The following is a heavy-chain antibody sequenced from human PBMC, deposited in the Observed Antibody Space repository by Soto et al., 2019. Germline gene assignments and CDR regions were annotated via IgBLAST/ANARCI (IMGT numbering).Heavy chain of an antibody. J-gene: IGHJ4*02. CDR2: ISAYNGNT. D-gene: IGHD3-10*01. CDR3: ARRGPGYYGSGSADY. Sequence: VASVKVSFKASGYTFTSYGISWVRQAPGQGLAWKGWISAYNGNTNYAQKLQGRVTMTTDTSTSTAYMELRSLRSDDTAVYYCARRGPGYYGSGSADYWGQGTLVTVSS. CDR1: GYTFTSYG. V-gene: IGHV1-18*01.